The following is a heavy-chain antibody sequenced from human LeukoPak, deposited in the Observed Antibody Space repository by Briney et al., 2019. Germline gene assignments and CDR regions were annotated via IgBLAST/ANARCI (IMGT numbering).Heavy chain of an antibody. Sequence: ASVKVSCKASGYTFTNYYMHWVRQAPGQGLEWMGIINPSGGSTSYAQKFQGRVTMTRDTSTSTVYMELSSLRSEDTAVYYCARAGYGGNEGFDPWGQGTLVTVSS. D-gene: IGHD4-23*01. V-gene: IGHV1-46*01. CDR3: ARAGYGGNEGFDP. CDR2: INPSGGST. J-gene: IGHJ5*02. CDR1: GYTFTNYY.